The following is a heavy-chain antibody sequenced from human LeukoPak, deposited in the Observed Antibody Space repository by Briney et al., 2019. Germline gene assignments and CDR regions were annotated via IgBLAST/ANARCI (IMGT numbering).Heavy chain of an antibody. CDR3: ARDRITMVRGARSYYYYYMDV. D-gene: IGHD3-10*01. CDR1: GFTFSDYY. J-gene: IGHJ6*03. CDR2: ISSSGSTI. Sequence: GGSLRLSCAASGFTFSDYYMSWIRQAPGKGLEWVSYISSSGSTIYYADSVKGRFTISRDNSKNTLYLQMNSLRAEDTAVYYCARDRITMVRGARSYYYYYMDVWGKGTTVTVSS. V-gene: IGHV3-11*01.